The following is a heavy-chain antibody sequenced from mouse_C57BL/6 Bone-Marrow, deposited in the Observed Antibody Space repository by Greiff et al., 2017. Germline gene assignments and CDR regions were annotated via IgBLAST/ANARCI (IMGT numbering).Heavy chain of an antibody. CDR1: GYTFTSYW. J-gene: IGHJ3*01. Sequence: QVHVKQPGAELVKPGASVKLSCKASGYTFTSYWMQWVKQRPGQGLEWIGEIDPSDSYTNYNQKFKGKATLTVDTSSSTAYMQLSSLTSEDSAVYYCARIYYYGRGFAYWGQGTLVTVSA. D-gene: IGHD1-1*01. CDR3: ARIYYYGRGFAY. CDR2: IDPSDSYT. V-gene: IGHV1-50*01.